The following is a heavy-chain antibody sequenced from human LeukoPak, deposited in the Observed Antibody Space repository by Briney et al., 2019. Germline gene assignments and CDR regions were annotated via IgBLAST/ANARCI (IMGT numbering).Heavy chain of an antibody. CDR1: GFTFSTYW. J-gene: IGHJ4*02. CDR3: AKESGYDVDLEY. V-gene: IGHV3-74*01. CDR2: INTDGSTT. D-gene: IGHD5-12*01. Sequence: PGGSLRLSCVSSGFTFSTYWMHWVRQAPGRGLVWVSGINTDGSTTSYADSVEGRFTISRDNAKNTLYLQMSSLRAEDTAVYYCAKESGYDVDLEYWGQGALVTVSS.